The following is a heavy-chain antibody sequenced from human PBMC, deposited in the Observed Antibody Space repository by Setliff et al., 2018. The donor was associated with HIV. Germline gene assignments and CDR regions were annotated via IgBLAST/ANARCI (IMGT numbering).Heavy chain of an antibody. J-gene: IGHJ4*02. CDR3: AKAGSNYFDY. CDR2: ISWDGSSA. V-gene: IGHV3-43*02. CDR1: GFTFSRYE. Sequence: GSLRLSCAASGFTFSRYEMNWVRQAPGKGLEWVALISWDGSSAYYADSVKGRFTISRDNSKNSLFLQMHSLKTEDTALYYCAKAGSNYFDYWGQGTLVTVSS. D-gene: IGHD3-10*01.